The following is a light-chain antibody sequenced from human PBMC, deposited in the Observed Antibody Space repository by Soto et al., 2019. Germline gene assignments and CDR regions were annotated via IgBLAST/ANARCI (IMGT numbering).Light chain of an antibody. V-gene: IGKV3-15*01. CDR2: GAS. CDR1: QSLGGS. CDR3: QQYKNGWT. J-gene: IGKJ1*01. Sequence: IVMTQSPATLSVSPGERATLSCRASQSLGGSLAWYQQKPGQAPRLLIYGASTRVTGIPARFSGSGSGTEVTLTISSLQSEDFAVYYCQQYKNGWTFGQGTKVEIK.